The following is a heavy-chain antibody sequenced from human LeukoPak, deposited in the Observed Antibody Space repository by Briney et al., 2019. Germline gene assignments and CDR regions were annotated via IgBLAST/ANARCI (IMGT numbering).Heavy chain of an antibody. CDR3: ARGGDDYDFWSGYSLNGWFDP. V-gene: IGHV4-4*02. CDR2: IYHSGST. J-gene: IGHJ5*02. Sequence: SGTLSLTCAVSGGSISSSNWWSWVRQPPGKGLEWIGEIYHSGSTNYNPSLKSRVTISVDTSKNQFSLKLSSVTAADTAVYYCARGGDDYDFWSGYSLNGWFDPWGQGTLVTVSS. CDR1: GGSISSSNW. D-gene: IGHD3-3*01.